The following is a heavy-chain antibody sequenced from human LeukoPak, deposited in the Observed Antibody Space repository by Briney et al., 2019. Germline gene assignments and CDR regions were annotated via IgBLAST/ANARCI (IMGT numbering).Heavy chain of an antibody. CDR3: AKEGVPLYSYGLYYYYGMDV. J-gene: IGHJ6*02. D-gene: IGHD5-18*01. Sequence: GGSLRLSCAASGFTFSSYGMHWVRQVPGKGLEWVAVISYDGSNKYYADSVKGRFTISRDNSKNTLYLQMNSLRVEDTAVYYCAKEGVPLYSYGLYYYYGMDVWGQGTTVTVSS. V-gene: IGHV3-30*18. CDR2: ISYDGSNK. CDR1: GFTFSSYG.